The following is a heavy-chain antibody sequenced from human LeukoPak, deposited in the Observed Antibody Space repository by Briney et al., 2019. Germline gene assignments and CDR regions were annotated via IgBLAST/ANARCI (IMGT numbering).Heavy chain of an antibody. J-gene: IGHJ4*02. CDR1: GYTFTSYF. CDR2: ISAYNGNT. D-gene: IGHD2-2*01. Sequence: ASVTVSCKASGYTFTSYFIIWVRQAPGQGLEWMGWISAYNGNTKYAQKFQGRVTMTTDTSTSTAYMELRSLRSDDTAVYYCARGRYCSSTSCSNAGDYFDYWGQGTLVTVSS. CDR3: ARGRYCSSTSCSNAGDYFDY. V-gene: IGHV1-18*01.